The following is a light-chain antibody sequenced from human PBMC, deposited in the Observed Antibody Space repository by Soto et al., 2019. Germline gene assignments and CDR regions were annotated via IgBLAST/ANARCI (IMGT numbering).Light chain of an antibody. CDR2: EAS. Sequence: DIQMTQSPSTLSASVGDRVTITCRASQTISRWLAWYQQKPGKAPKLLIYEASSLQSGVPSRFSGSGSGTEFNLTISSLQSEDFGVYYCQQYNNWPRATFGGGTKVDIK. CDR1: QTISRW. CDR3: QQYNNWPRAT. J-gene: IGKJ4*01. V-gene: IGKV1-5*03.